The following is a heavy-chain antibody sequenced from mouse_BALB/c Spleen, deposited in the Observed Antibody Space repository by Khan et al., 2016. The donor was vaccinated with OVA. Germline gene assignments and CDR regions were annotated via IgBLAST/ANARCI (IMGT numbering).Heavy chain of an antibody. J-gene: IGHJ3*01. CDR3: ARSGYGNPFAY. V-gene: IGHV1S81*02. CDR2: INPSTGDT. D-gene: IGHD2-1*01. Sequence: QVQLQQPGAELVKPGASVKISCKASGYTFTSFYMYWVKQRPGQGLEWIGGINPSTGDTPFYVKFKSKATLTVYKSSTTAYMQFSSLTSEDSAVYYCARSGYGNPFAYWGQGTLVTVSA. CDR1: GYTFTSFY.